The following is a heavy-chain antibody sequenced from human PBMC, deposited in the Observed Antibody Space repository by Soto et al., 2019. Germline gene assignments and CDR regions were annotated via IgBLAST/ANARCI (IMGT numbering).Heavy chain of an antibody. D-gene: IGHD3-3*01. CDR1: GYTFTSYA. Sequence: ASVKVSCKASGYTFTSYAMNWVRQAPGQGLEWMGWINTNTGNPTYAQGFTGRFVFSLDTSVSTAYLQICSLKAEDTAVYYCARELFTIPRGGGYYYYYGMDVWGQGTMVTVSS. CDR2: INTNTGNP. CDR3: ARELFTIPRGGGYYYYYGMDV. V-gene: IGHV7-4-1*01. J-gene: IGHJ6*02.